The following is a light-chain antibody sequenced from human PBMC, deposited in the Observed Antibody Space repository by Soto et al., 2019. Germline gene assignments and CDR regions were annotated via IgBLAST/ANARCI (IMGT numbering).Light chain of an antibody. CDR1: QSITTY. J-gene: IGKJ1*01. V-gene: IGKV1-6*02. CDR3: LQDHDDSWT. Sequence: IWMTQSPSSLSASVGDRVTITCRTSQSITTYLNWYQQKPGKAPKLLIYAASSLQSGVPSRFRGSRSGTEFTLTVSSLQPADFATYYCLQDHDDSWTFGQGTKVDIK. CDR2: AAS.